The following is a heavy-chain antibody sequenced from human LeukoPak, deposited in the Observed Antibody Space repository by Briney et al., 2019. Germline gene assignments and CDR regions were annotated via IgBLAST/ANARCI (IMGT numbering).Heavy chain of an antibody. CDR3: AREGDPPGFYYYHHLDV. V-gene: IGHV3-21*01. CDR2: ISSGSSFQ. Sequence: GGSLRLSCAASGFDFSTYAIDWVRQAPGRGLEWVSSISSGSSFQNYADSVKGRFTISRDNAKNSVYLQMNRLRAEDTAVYFCAREGDPPGFYYYHHLDVWGKGTTVTVSS. CDR1: GFDFSTYA. D-gene: IGHD3-16*01. J-gene: IGHJ6*03.